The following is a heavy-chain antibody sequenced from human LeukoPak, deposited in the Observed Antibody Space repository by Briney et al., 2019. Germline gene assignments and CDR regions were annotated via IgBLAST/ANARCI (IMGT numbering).Heavy chain of an antibody. CDR1: GYIFTGYY. Sequence: ASVKVSCKASGYIFTGYYMHWVRQAPGQGLERMGWINPNSGVTNYPQNFQGRVTMTRDTSISTAYMELSRLRSDDTAVYYCAREGDSDYGDYCFDYWGQGTLVTVSS. J-gene: IGHJ4*02. CDR2: INPNSGVT. V-gene: IGHV1-2*02. D-gene: IGHD4-17*01. CDR3: AREGDSDYGDYCFDY.